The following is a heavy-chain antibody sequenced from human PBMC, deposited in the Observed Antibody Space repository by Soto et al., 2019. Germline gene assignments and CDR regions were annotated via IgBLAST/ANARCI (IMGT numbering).Heavy chain of an antibody. CDR2: VFHTGNT. D-gene: IGHD7-27*01. V-gene: IGHV4-4*02. CDR1: GDSMTXSVW. Sequence: SETLSLTCAVSGDSMTXSVWWTWVRQPPGKGLEWIGEVFHTGNTNYNPSLKSRVTMSVDKSTNEFSLKVTSVTAAXTAIYYCARKAWVRFDYWGQGALVTVSS. J-gene: IGHJ4*02. CDR3: ARKAWVRFDY.